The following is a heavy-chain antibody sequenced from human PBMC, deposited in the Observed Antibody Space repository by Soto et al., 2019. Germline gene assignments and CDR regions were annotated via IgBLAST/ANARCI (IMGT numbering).Heavy chain of an antibody. CDR3: ARGYPYCSITSCYSDYYYMDV. CDR1: GYTFTSYG. V-gene: IGHV1-18*01. D-gene: IGHD2-2*01. J-gene: IGHJ6*03. CDR2: ISAYNGNT. Sequence: ASVKVSCKASGYTFTSYGISWVRQAPGQGLEWMGWISAYNGNTNYAQKLQGRVTMTTDTSTSTAYMELRSLRSDDTAVYYCARGYPYCSITSCYSDYYYMDVWGQGTTVPVSS.